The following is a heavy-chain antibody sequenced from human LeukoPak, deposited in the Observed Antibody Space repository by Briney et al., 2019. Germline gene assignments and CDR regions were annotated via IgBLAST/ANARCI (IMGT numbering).Heavy chain of an antibody. J-gene: IGHJ4*02. D-gene: IGHD3-16*01. V-gene: IGHV4-39*07. CDR1: GGSISSSSYY. Sequence: SETLSLTCTVSGGSISSSSYYWGWIRQPPGKGLEWIGSIYYSGSTYYNPSLKSRVTISVDTSKNQFSLKLSSVTAADTAVYYCARDRAYTQEIDYWGQGTLVTVSS. CDR3: ARDRAYTQEIDY. CDR2: IYYSGST.